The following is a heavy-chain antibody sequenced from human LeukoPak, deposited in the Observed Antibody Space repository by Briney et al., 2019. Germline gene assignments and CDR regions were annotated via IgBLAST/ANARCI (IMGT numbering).Heavy chain of an antibody. CDR2: IKQDGSEK. D-gene: IGHD3-22*01. CDR3: ARENYGHSRLPVYYYGMDV. V-gene: IGHV3-33*08. Sequence: GGSLRLSCAASGFTFSSYGMHWVRQAPGKGLEWVANIKQDGSEKYYADSVEGRFTISRDNSKNTLYLQMNSLRAEDTAVYYCARENYGHSRLPVYYYGMDVWGQGTTVTVSS. CDR1: GFTFSSYG. J-gene: IGHJ6*02.